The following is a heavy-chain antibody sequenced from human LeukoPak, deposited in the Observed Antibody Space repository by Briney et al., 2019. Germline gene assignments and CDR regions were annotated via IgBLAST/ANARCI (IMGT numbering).Heavy chain of an antibody. J-gene: IGHJ4*02. V-gene: IGHV3-30-3*02. CDR1: GFTFSNYA. D-gene: IGHD3-22*01. CDR3: AKRKDSGGYYFFDY. CDR2: ISYDGNIK. Sequence: PGGSLRLSCAASGFTFSNYAMHWVRQAPGKGLDWVAVISYDGNIKIHADSVKGRFTISRDDSTNTLFLQMNSLTAEDTAVYYCAKRKDSGGYYFFDYWGQGTLVTVSS.